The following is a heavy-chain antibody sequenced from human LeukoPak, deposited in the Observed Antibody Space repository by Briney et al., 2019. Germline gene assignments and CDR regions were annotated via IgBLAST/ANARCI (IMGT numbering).Heavy chain of an antibody. V-gene: IGHV3-11*06. Sequence: GGSLRLSCAASGFTFSDYYMSWIRQAPGKGLEWVSSIGSSSSYIYYADSVKGRFTISRDNAKNSLHLQMNSLRAEDTAVYYCARSGVVVDALERGVANWFDPWGQGTLVTVSS. CDR3: ARSGVVVDALERGVANWFDP. CDR2: IGSSSSYI. CDR1: GFTFSDYY. J-gene: IGHJ5*02. D-gene: IGHD2-15*01.